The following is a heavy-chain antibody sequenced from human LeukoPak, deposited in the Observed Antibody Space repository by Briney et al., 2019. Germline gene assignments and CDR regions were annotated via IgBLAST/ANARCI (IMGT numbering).Heavy chain of an antibody. V-gene: IGHV4-34*01. CDR1: GGSFSGYY. J-gene: IGHJ5*02. Sequence: SETLSPTCAVYGGSFSGYYWSWIRQPPGKGLEWIGEINHSGSTNYNPSLKSRVTISVDTSKNQFSLKLSSVTAADTAVYYCASQWVVAATRWFDPWGQGTLVTVSS. D-gene: IGHD2-15*01. CDR3: ASQWVVAATRWFDP. CDR2: INHSGST.